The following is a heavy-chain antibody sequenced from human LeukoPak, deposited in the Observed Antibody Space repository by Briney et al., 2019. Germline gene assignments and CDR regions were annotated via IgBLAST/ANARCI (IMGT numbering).Heavy chain of an antibody. Sequence: ASVKVSCKASGYPFTSYDINWVRQATGQGLEWMGWMNPNSGNTGYAQKFQGRVTMTRNTSISTAYMELSSLRSEDTAVYYCASLAGVTYGFDYWGQGTLVTVSS. J-gene: IGHJ4*02. CDR2: MNPNSGNT. V-gene: IGHV1-8*01. CDR1: GYPFTSYD. D-gene: IGHD2-21*02. CDR3: ASLAGVTYGFDY.